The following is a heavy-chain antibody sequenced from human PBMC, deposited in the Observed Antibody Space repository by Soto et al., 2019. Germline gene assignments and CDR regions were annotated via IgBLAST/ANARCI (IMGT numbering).Heavy chain of an antibody. V-gene: IGHV1-69*13. J-gene: IGHJ4*02. D-gene: IGHD4-17*01. CDR1: GGTFSTFG. CDR3: AKSAPMDAGDKYYYDF. CDR2: SIPFFGTA. Sequence: SVKVSCKASGGTFSTFGISWVRQAPGQGLEWMGGSIPFFGTARYSQKFEDRITITANESTNTVYMDLRSLTSEDTAIYYCAKSAPMDAGDKYYYDFWGQGALVTVSS.